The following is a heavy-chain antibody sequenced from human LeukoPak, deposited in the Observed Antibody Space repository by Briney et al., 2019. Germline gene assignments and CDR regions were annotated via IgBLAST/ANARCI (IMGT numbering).Heavy chain of an antibody. V-gene: IGHV3-23*01. CDR1: GFTFSSCA. J-gene: IGHJ4*02. Sequence: PGGSLRLSCAASGFTFSSCAMSWVRQAPGKGLEWVSVISGRGGTTYSADSVKGRFTISRDNSKNTLYLQMNSLRAEDTAAYYCARERGNNGGNTNGYFDYWGQGTLVTVSS. CDR3: ARERGNNGGNTNGYFDY. CDR2: ISGRGGTT. D-gene: IGHD4-23*01.